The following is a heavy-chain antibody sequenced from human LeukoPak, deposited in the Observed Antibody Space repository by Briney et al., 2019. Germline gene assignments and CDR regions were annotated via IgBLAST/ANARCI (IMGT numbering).Heavy chain of an antibody. CDR2: IDHDGSDT. CDR3: VRGGPSTWS. V-gene: IGHV3-74*01. D-gene: IGHD2-15*01. J-gene: IGHJ5*02. CDR1: GFTFKLYW. Sequence: PGGSLRLSCAASGFTFKLYWMRWVRQVPGRGPVWVSRIDHDGSDTIYADSVRGRFTISRDDAKNTLYLQMNNLRAEDTAVYYCVRGGPSTWSWGQGTLVTVYS.